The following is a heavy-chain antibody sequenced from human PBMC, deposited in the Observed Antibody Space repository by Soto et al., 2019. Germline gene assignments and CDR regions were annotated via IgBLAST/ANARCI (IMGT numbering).Heavy chain of an antibody. Sequence: QVQLVQSGAEVKTPGSSVKVSCTASGDTFNFYTLSWVRQAPGQGLEWMGRIIPMLGMPNYAQKFQGRVTMIADKSTSTAYMGLSSLRSEDTALYYCATNYGSGSAHFDNWGQGTLVTVSS. D-gene: IGHD3-10*01. CDR1: GDTFNFYT. CDR2: IIPMLGMP. J-gene: IGHJ4*02. CDR3: ATNYGSGSAHFDN. V-gene: IGHV1-69*02.